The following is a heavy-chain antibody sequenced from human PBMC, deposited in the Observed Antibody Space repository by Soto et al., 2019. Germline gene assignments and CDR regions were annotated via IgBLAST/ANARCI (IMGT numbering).Heavy chain of an antibody. V-gene: IGHV4-4*02. CDR1: GDSVSSNYY. CDR2: IYHTGTT. D-gene: IGHD6-19*01. J-gene: IGHJ4*02. Sequence: QVQLQESGPGLVKPSGTLSLTCAVSGDSVSSNYYWCWVRQPPGQGLEWIGEIYHTGTTNYNPSLKRRVPISVDKSNNQFSLDLSSVTAADTAVYYCARSAGWYAVHSWGPGTLVTVSS. CDR3: ARSAGWYAVHS.